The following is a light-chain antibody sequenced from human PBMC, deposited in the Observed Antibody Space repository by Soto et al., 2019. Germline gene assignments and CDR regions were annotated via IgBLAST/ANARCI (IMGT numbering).Light chain of an antibody. CDR2: SNN. CDR3: AAWDDSLSGGV. J-gene: IGLJ3*02. CDR1: SSNIGSNY. Sequence: QSVLTQSPSASGTPGQRVTISCSGSSSNIGSNYVYWYQQLPGTAPKLLIYSNNQRPSGVPDRFSGSKSGTSASLAISGLRYNDEADYYCAAWDDSLSGGVFGGGTKVTVL. V-gene: IGLV1-47*02.